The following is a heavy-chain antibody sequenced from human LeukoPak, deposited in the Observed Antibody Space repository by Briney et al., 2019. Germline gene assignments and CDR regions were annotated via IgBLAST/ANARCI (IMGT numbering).Heavy chain of an antibody. CDR2: IYYSVST. V-gene: IGHV4-61*01. D-gene: IGHD3-10*01. CDR1: GGSVSSGSYY. CDR3: AIAEPRVRGPNFDY. J-gene: IGHJ4*02. Sequence: SETLSLTCTVSGGSVSSGSYYWSWLRQPPGKGLEWIGYIYYSVSTNYNPSLKCRVTISVDTSKNQFSLKLSSVTAADTAVYYCAIAEPRVRGPNFDYWGQGTLVTVSS.